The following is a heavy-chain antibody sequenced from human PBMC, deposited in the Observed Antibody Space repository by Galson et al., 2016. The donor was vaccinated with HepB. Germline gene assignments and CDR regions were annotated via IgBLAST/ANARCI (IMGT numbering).Heavy chain of an antibody. CDR2: IWYDGSNK. D-gene: IGHD4-17*01. CDR1: GFIFSSYG. V-gene: IGHV3-33*01. Sequence: SLRLSCAASGFIFSSYGMHWVRQAPGKGLEWVAIIWYDGSNKYYADSVKGRFTISRDNSKNTLYLQMNSLRAEDTAVYYCARDPHLSDGDYGGDAADNYHCYMDVWGKGTTVTVSS. J-gene: IGHJ6*03. CDR3: ARDPHLSDGDYGGDAADNYHCYMDV.